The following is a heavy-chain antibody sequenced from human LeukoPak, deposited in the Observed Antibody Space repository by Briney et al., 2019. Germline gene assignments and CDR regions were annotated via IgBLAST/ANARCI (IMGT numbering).Heavy chain of an antibody. J-gene: IGHJ3*02. D-gene: IGHD2-21*01. CDR3: ARDALALGNCGGDCYYSAFDI. CDR1: GGSISSSSYY. V-gene: IGHV4-39*07. CDR2: IYYIGST. Sequence: SETLSLTCTVSGGSISSSSYYWGWIRQPPGKGLEWIGNIYYIGSTYYNPSLKSRVTISIDTSKNQFSLKLSSVTAADTAVYYCARDALALGNCGGDCYYSAFDIWGQGTMVTVSS.